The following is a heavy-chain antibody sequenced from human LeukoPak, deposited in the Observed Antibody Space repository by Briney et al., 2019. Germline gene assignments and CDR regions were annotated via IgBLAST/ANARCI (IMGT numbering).Heavy chain of an antibody. CDR1: GFTFSSYA. Sequence: PGGSLRLSCEAAGFTFSSYAMSWVRQAPGKGLEWVSVISGSGGSTYYADSVKGRFTISRDNSQNTLYLQMNSLRAEDTALYYCAKDHRYTGSPRALDIWGQGTMVTVSS. J-gene: IGHJ3*02. CDR3: AKDHRYTGSPRALDI. CDR2: ISGSGGST. D-gene: IGHD1-26*01. V-gene: IGHV3-23*01.